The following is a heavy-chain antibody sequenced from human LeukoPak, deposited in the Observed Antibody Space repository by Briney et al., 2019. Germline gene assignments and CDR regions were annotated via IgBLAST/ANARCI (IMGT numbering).Heavy chain of an antibody. J-gene: IGHJ3*02. CDR2: INAGNGNT. D-gene: IGHD6-13*01. CDR3: AMTTRGGIAAAGTGAFDI. V-gene: IGHV1-3*01. CDR1: GYTFTSYA. Sequence: ASVKVSCKASGYTFTSYAMHWVRQAPGQRLEWMGWINAGNGNTKYSQKFQGRVTITRDTSASTAYMELSSLRSEDTAVYYCAMTTRGGIAAAGTGAFDIWGQGTMVTVSS.